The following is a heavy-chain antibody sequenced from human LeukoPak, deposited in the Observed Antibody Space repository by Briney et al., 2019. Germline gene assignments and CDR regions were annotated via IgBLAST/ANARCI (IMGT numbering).Heavy chain of an antibody. CDR1: GFTFSSHS. CDR2: VTSTNKI. D-gene: IGHD3-3*01. J-gene: IGHJ3*02. CDR3: ARAQTLFWEFDGFDI. V-gene: IGHV3-69-1*01. Sequence: GGSLRLSCVASGFTFSSHSINWVRQAPGKGLEWIATVTSTNKIHYADSVKGRFTISRDNAENSVYLQMNSLRDEDTAAYSCARAQTLFWEFDGFDIWGRGTKVTVSS.